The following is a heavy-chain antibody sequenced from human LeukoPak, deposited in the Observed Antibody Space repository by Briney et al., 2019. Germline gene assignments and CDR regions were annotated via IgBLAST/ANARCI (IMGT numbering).Heavy chain of an antibody. CDR2: INPNSGGT. Sequence: GASVKVSCKASGYTFTGYYMHWVRQAPGQGLEWMGWINPNSGGTNYAQKFQGRVTMTRDTSISTAYMELSRLRSDDTAVYYCARGGATVTGDYYYYMDVWGKGTTVTVSS. CDR3: ARGGATVTGDYYYYMDV. CDR1: GYTFTGYY. D-gene: IGHD4-17*01. V-gene: IGHV1-2*02. J-gene: IGHJ6*03.